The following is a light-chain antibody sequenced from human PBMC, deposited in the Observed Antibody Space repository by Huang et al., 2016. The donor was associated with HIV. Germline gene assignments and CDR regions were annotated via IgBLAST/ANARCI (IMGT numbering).Light chain of an antibody. CDR2: GSS. Sequence: EVVLMQSPVTLSVSPGETATLSCRASQFVSSNIAWYQQKPCQAPRLLMYGSSTRATGIPVRFSGSGSGTELTLTISNLQSEDFAVYYCQQYNSWPLTFGGGTKVEI. V-gene: IGKV3D-15*01. J-gene: IGKJ4*01. CDR3: QQYNSWPLT. CDR1: QFVSSN.